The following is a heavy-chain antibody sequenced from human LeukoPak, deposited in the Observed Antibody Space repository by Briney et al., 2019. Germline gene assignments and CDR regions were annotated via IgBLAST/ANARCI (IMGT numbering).Heavy chain of an antibody. Sequence: GESLKISCKGSGYSFTSYWIGWVRQMPGKGLEWMGIIYPGDSDTRYSPSFQGQVTISADKSISPAYLQWSSLKASDTAMYYCARISIAAAANDAFDIWGQGTMVTVSS. CDR2: IYPGDSDT. J-gene: IGHJ3*02. V-gene: IGHV5-51*01. CDR3: ARISIAAAANDAFDI. CDR1: GYSFTSYW. D-gene: IGHD6-13*01.